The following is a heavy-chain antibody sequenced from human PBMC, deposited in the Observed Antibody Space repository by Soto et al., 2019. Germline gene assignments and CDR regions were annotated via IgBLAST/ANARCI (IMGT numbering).Heavy chain of an antibody. Sequence: SETLSLTCAVYGGSFSGYYLSWIRQPPGKGLEWIGEINHSGSTNYNPSLKSRVTISVDTSKNQFSLKLSSVTAADTAVYYCARDKARLYYYYYMDVWGKGTTVTVSS. CDR1: GGSFSGYY. CDR3: ARDKARLYYYYYMDV. D-gene: IGHD6-6*01. V-gene: IGHV4-34*01. CDR2: INHSGST. J-gene: IGHJ6*03.